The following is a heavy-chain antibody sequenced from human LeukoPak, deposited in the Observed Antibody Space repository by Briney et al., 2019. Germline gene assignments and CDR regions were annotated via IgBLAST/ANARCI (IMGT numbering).Heavy chain of an antibody. CDR1: GFTFSAYP. D-gene: IGHD3-22*01. CDR3: ARDRDRRNGYYSGMDV. CDR2: ISYDGINK. V-gene: IGHV3-30-3*01. J-gene: IGHJ6*02. Sequence: GGSLRLSCGASGFTFSAYPIHWVRQAPGKGLEWVAVISYDGINKYYADSVKGRFTISRDNSKNTLYLQMNSMRGDDTAVYYCARDRDRRNGYYSGMDVWGQGTTVTVSS.